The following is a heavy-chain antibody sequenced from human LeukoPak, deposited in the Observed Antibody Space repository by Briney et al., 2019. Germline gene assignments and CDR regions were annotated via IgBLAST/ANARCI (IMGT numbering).Heavy chain of an antibody. CDR2: IYYSGST. CDR3: ARHEIVVVTIYYFDY. V-gene: IGHV4-39*01. CDR1: GGSISSSSYY. D-gene: IGHD3-22*01. J-gene: IGHJ4*02. Sequence: SETLSLTCTVSGGSISSSSYYWGWIRQPPGKGLEWIGSIYYSGSTYYNPSLKSRVTISVDTSKNQFSLKLSSVTAADTAVYYCARHEIVVVTIYYFDYWGQGTPVTVSS.